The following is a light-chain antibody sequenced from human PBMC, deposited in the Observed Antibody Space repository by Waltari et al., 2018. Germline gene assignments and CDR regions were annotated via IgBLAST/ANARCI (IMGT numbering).Light chain of an antibody. Sequence: QSALTQPASVSGSPGQSVTIPCTGASPAIGMLCLCSWYQQHPGKAPKIIIYGVTKRPSGVPDRFSGSKSGNTASLTVSGLQVEDEAHYYCSLSGGINNFVVFGGGTKLTVL. CDR3: SLSGGINNFVV. J-gene: IGLJ2*01. CDR1: SPAIGMLCL. CDR2: GVT. V-gene: IGLV2-8*01.